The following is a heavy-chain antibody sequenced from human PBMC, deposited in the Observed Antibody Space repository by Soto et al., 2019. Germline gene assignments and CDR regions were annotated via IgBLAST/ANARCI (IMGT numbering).Heavy chain of an antibody. D-gene: IGHD3-16*01. J-gene: IGHJ4*02. CDR3: AKDRVESGLGEIDY. V-gene: IGHV3-30*18. Sequence: QVQLVESGGGVVQPGRSLRLSCAASGLSFITNGMPWVRQAPGKGLEWVAFISYDGSKKYYADSVKGRFTISRDNSKNTLYLQMNSLRVEDTAIYYCAKDRVESGLGEIDYWGQGTLVTVSS. CDR2: ISYDGSKK. CDR1: GLSFITNG.